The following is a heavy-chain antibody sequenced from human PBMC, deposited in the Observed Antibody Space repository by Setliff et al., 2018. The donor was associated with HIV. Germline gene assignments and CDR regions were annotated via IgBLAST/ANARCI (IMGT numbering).Heavy chain of an antibody. D-gene: IGHD3-16*01. CDR1: GGSFSGYY. CDR3: TTDARYVWGPPGSRYYLDV. J-gene: IGHJ6*03. Sequence: SETLSLTCAVYGGSFSGYYWSWIRKPPGKGLEWIGEVTHSGRTNYNPSLESRVTTAVDTSKKQFSLSLSSVTAEDTAVYYCTTDARYVWGPPGSRYYLDVWGKGTTVTVSS. CDR2: VTHSGRT. V-gene: IGHV4-34*01.